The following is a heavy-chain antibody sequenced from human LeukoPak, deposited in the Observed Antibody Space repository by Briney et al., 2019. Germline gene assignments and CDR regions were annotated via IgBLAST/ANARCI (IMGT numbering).Heavy chain of an antibody. CDR2: IYSGGST. CDR3: ARDHTTAAGSFDY. J-gene: IGHJ4*02. Sequence: GGSLRLSCAASGFTVSSNYMSRVRQAPGKGLEWVSVIYSGGSTYYADSVKGRFTISRDNSKNTLYLQMNSLRAEDTAVYYCARDHTTAAGSFDYWGQGTLVTVSS. D-gene: IGHD6-13*01. CDR1: GFTVSSNY. V-gene: IGHV3-53*01.